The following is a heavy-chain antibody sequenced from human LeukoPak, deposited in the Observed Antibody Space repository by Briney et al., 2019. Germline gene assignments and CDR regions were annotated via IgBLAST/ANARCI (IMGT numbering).Heavy chain of an antibody. J-gene: IGHJ4*02. D-gene: IGHD3-10*01. V-gene: IGHV3-7*01. CDR1: GFTFDTYW. CDR3: ARVFTLYGSGSYDY. CDR2: VKQDGSLQ. Sequence: GGSLRLSCAASGFTFDTYWMTWVRQAPGKGLEWVANVKQDGSLQYYVDSAKGRFTISRDNAKNSLYLEMNSLRAEDTAVYYCARVFTLYGSGSYDYWGQGTLVTVSS.